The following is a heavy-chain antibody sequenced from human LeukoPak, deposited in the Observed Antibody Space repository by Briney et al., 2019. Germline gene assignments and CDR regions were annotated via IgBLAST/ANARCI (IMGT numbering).Heavy chain of an antibody. D-gene: IGHD3-10*01. V-gene: IGHV1-2*02. J-gene: IGHJ5*02. Sequence: ASVKVSRKASGYTFTGYYMHWVRQAPGQGLEWMGWINPNSGGTNYAQKFQGRVTMTRDTSISTAYMELSRLRSDDTAVYYCARDGRITMANWFDPWGQGTLVTVSS. CDR1: GYTFTGYY. CDR2: INPNSGGT. CDR3: ARDGRITMANWFDP.